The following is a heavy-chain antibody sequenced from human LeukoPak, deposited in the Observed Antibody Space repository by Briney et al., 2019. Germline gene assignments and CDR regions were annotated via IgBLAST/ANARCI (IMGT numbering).Heavy chain of an antibody. J-gene: IGHJ5*02. V-gene: IGHV1-8*03. D-gene: IGHD3-10*01. CDR2: MNPKSGDT. CDR1: GYSFTNYD. Sequence: ASVKVSCTASGYSFTNYDNNWVRHRTRQGHELMGWMNPKSGDTGYSQKFQGRVFITRDTSINTAYMELSSLGSDDTAVYYCARDGRGSRSSWFDPWGQGTLVIVSS. CDR3: ARDGRGSRSSWFDP.